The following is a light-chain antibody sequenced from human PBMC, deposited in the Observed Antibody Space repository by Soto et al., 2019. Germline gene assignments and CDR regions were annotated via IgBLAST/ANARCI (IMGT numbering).Light chain of an antibody. CDR2: GAS. CDR3: QQYGSLTWT. V-gene: IGKV3-20*01. CDR1: QSVSSTN. J-gene: IGKJ1*01. Sequence: EIVLTQSPGTLSLSPGERATLSCRASQSVSSTNLAWYQQKPGQAPRLLIYGASSRATGIPDRFSGSGSGTDFTLTISRLEPEDFAVYYCQQYGSLTWTFGQGTKVEIK.